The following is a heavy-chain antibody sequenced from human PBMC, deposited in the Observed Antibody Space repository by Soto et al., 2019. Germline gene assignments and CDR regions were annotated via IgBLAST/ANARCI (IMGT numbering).Heavy chain of an antibody. V-gene: IGHV4-39*01. J-gene: IGHJ4*02. D-gene: IGHD1-26*01. CDR1: GGSISSSSYY. CDR3: ARLRVGATGYFDY. Sequence: SETLSLTCTVSGGSISSSSYYWGWIRQPPGKGLEWIGSIYYSGSTYYNPSLKSRVTISVDTSKNQFSLKLSSVTAADTAVYYCARLRVGATGYFDYWGQGTLVTVSS. CDR2: IYYSGST.